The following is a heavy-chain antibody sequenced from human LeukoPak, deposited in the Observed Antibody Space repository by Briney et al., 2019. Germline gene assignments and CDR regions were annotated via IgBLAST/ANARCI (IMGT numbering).Heavy chain of an antibody. CDR3: VRPLSGITGYTYGRGIDY. J-gene: IGHJ4*02. D-gene: IGHD5-18*01. V-gene: IGHV3-7*01. Sequence: GGSLRLSCAASGFSLSTKWMSWVRQGPGKGVEWVGNIHPHGREQYPVDSVKGRFPISRDNAKPSLYLQMNTLRAEDTAVYYCVRPLSGITGYTYGRGIDYWGQGTLVTVSS. CDR1: GFSLSTKW. CDR2: IHPHGREQ.